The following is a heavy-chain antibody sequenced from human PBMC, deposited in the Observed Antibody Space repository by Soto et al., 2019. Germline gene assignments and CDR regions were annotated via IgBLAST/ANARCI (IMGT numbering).Heavy chain of an antibody. V-gene: IGHV3-9*01. Sequence: EVQLVESGGGLVQPGRSLRLSCAASGFTFDDYAMHWVRQAPGTGLEWVSGIIWNSGSIGYADSVTRRFTISRDNSKNTLYLQMDSLRAEDTSVYYCAKTHELGYWYFDLWGRGTLVAVSS. D-gene: IGHD3-3*02. J-gene: IGHJ2*01. CDR1: GFTFDDYA. CDR2: IIWNSGSI. CDR3: AKTHELGYWYFDL.